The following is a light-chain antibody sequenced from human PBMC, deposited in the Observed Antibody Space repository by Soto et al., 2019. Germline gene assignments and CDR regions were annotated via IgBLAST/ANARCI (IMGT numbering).Light chain of an antibody. CDR2: GAS. V-gene: IGKV3-15*01. J-gene: IGKJ4*01. Sequence: ITLTHFPTTLSLSAGGKGTDSCTASQRVSTNLAWYQQKPGQAPRLLIYGASTRATGIPARFSGSGSGTEFTLTISSLQSEDFAVYYCQQYDNWPLTFGGGTKV. CDR3: QQYDNWPLT. CDR1: QRVSTN.